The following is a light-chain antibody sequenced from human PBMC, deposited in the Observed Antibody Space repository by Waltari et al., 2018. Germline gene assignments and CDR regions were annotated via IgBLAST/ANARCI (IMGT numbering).Light chain of an antibody. J-gene: IGKJ1*01. CDR3: QQYYSSPRT. CDR2: WAS. V-gene: IGKV4-1*01. CDR1: QSVFHSSNNKNY. Sequence: DIVMTQSPDSLAVSLGERAAINCKSRQSVFHSSNNKNYLAWFQQKPGQPPKLLIYWASTRESGIPDRFSGSGSGTDFTLTISSLQAEDVAVYYCQQYYSSPRTFGQGTKVEIK.